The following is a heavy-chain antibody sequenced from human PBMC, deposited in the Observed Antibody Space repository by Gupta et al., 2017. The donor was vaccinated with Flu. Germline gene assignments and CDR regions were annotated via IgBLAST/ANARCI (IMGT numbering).Heavy chain of an antibody. J-gene: IGHJ4*02. V-gene: IGHV3-7*01. D-gene: IGHD5-24*01. Sequence: EEQLVESGGGLVQPGGSLRLSCAVSGFPFRSYWLDWVRQAPGKGLGWVANIAADASVKNYADSVQGRFTISRDDAKNSLYLQMNSLRAEDTAVYYCVRNRGWQQFDYWGQGALVTVSS. CDR2: IAADASVK. CDR1: GFPFRSYW. CDR3: VRNRGWQQFDY.